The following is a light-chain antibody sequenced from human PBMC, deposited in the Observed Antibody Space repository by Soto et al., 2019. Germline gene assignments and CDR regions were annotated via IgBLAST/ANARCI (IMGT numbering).Light chain of an antibody. V-gene: IGKV3-20*01. CDR1: QNVNSN. Sequence: EIVMTQSPATVSVSPGERATLSFRASQNVNSNLAWYQQKPGQPPRLLIYGAYTRATGVPDRFSGSGSGTDFTLTISRLEPEDFAVYYCQQYGGSFRVFGPGTKVDI. CDR3: QQYGGSFRV. CDR2: GAY. J-gene: IGKJ3*01.